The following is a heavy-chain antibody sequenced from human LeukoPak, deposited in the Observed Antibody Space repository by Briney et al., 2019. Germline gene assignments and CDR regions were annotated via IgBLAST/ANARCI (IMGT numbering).Heavy chain of an antibody. D-gene: IGHD3-3*01. V-gene: IGHV1-18*01. CDR1: GYTFTSYG. J-gene: IGHJ2*01. CDR3: ARDKYYDFWSGYPDYWYFDL. CDR2: ISAYNGNT. Sequence: ASVKVSCKASGYTFTSYGISWVRQAPGQGLEWMGWISAYNGNTNYAQKLQGRVTMTTDTSTSTAYMELRSLRSDDTAVYYCARDKYYDFWSGYPDYWYFDLWGRGTLVTVSS.